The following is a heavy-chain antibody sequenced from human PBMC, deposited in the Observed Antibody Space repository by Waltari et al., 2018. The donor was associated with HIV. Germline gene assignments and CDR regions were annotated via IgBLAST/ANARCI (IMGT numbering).Heavy chain of an antibody. J-gene: IGHJ6*02. CDR3: VRGPVVGNYYSGMDV. CDR2: TRNQVNGYAT. Sequence: DVQMVESGGGLVQPGGSLRLSCVGSGFIFSAHYLEWVRQAPGKGLEWIGRTRNQVNGYATEYAASVEGRFSISRDDSKNSVSLQMNGLKTDDTAVYYCVRGPVVGNYYSGMDVWGQGTTVIVSS. D-gene: IGHD3-10*01. CDR1: GFIFSAHY. V-gene: IGHV3-72*01.